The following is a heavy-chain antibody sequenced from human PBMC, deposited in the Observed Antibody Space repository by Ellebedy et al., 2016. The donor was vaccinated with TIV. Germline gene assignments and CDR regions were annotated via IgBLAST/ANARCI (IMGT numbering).Heavy chain of an antibody. D-gene: IGHD4/OR15-4a*01. CDR1: GYTLTAFY. V-gene: IGHV1-2*02. CDR3: ARVLRATSGMDV. J-gene: IGHJ6*02. CDR2: INPDSGST. Sequence: ASVKVSCKSSGYTLTAFYLHWVRQAPGQGLEWMGWINPDSGSTNLPQKFQGRVTMTRDTSVNTAYMQLNRLQSDDTAVYYCARVLRATSGMDVWGQGTTVIVS.